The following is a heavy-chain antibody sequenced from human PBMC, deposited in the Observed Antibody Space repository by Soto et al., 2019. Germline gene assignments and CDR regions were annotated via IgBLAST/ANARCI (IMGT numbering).Heavy chain of an antibody. J-gene: IGHJ6*02. Sequence: ASVKVSCKASGYTFTGYYMHWVRQAPGQGLEWMGWINPNSGGTNYAQKFQGWVTMTRDTSISTAYMELSRLRSDDTAVYYCARDNPQRSKDYYGMDVWGQGTTVTVS. CDR2: INPNSGGT. V-gene: IGHV1-2*04. CDR3: ARDNPQRSKDYYGMDV. CDR1: GYTFTGYY.